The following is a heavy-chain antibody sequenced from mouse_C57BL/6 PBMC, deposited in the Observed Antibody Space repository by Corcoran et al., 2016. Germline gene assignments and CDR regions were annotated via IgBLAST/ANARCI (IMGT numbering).Heavy chain of an antibody. V-gene: IGHV1-26*01. CDR3: ARSSIYYYGSSYDAMDY. Sequence: EVQLQQSGPELVKPGASVKISCKASGYTFTDYYMNWVKQSHGKSLEWIGDINPNNGGTSYNQKFKGKATLTVDKSSSTAYMELRSLTSDDSAVYYCARSSIYYYGSSYDAMDYWGQGTSVTVSS. J-gene: IGHJ4*01. CDR2: INPNNGGT. CDR1: GYTFTDYY. D-gene: IGHD1-1*01.